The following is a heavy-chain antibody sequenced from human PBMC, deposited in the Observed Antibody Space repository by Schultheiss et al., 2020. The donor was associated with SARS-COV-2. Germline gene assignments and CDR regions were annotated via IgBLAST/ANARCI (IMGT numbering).Heavy chain of an antibody. D-gene: IGHD5-12*01. J-gene: IGHJ4*02. Sequence: ASVKVSCKASGYTFTSYDINWVRQATGQGLEWMGWMNPNSGNTGYAQKFQGRVTMTRNTSISTAYMELSSLKSEDAAVYYCARGPVDIVATSHFDYWGQGTLVTVSS. V-gene: IGHV1-8*01. CDR1: GYTFTSYD. CDR2: MNPNSGNT. CDR3: ARGPVDIVATSHFDY.